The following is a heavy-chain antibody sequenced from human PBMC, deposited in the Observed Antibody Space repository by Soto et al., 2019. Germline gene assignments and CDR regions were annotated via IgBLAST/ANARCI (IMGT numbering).Heavy chain of an antibody. Sequence: PGGSLRLSCAASGFPFSDYAMSWVRQAPGKGLEWVSGISLRGGNTFYAESVKGRFTISRDNSKKMVHLQMNSLRDEDTAKYYCAKGGRGSYVGAYDIWGQGTMVTVSS. J-gene: IGHJ3*02. CDR2: ISLRGGNT. CDR1: GFPFSDYA. D-gene: IGHD3-16*01. V-gene: IGHV3-23*01. CDR3: AKGGRGSYVGAYDI.